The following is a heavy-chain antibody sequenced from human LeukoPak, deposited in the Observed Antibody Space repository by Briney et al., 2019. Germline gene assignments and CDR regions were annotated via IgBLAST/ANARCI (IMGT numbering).Heavy chain of an antibody. CDR3: AAGYSSSWYEADYYYYYMDV. CDR2: IYYSGST. CDR1: GGSISSYY. Sequence: PSETLSLTCTVSGGSISSYYWSWIRQPPGKGLEWIGYIYYSGSTNYNPSLKSRVTMSVDTSKNQFSLKLSSVTAADTAVYYCAAGYSSSWYEADYYYYYMDVWGKGTTVTISS. V-gene: IGHV4-59*12. J-gene: IGHJ6*03. D-gene: IGHD6-13*01.